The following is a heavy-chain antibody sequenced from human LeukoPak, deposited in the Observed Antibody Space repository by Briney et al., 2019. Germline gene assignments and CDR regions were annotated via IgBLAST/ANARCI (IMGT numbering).Heavy chain of an antibody. Sequence: GGSLRLSCAASRFAFSSYNMNWVRQAPGKGLEWISYISSSGSTKYYADSVKGRFTISRDNAQNSLYLQMNSLRAEGTAVYYCAMYYDSSGKNYWGQGTLVSVSS. J-gene: IGHJ4*02. CDR3: AMYYDSSGKNY. CDR2: ISSSGSTK. D-gene: IGHD3-22*01. V-gene: IGHV3-48*01. CDR1: RFAFSSYN.